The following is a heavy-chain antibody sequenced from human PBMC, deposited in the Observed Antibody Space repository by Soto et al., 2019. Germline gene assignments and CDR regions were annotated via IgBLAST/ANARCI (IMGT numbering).Heavy chain of an antibody. CDR1: GFTFSSYG. D-gene: IGHD1-26*01. CDR2: IWYDGSNK. Sequence: GGSLRLSCAASGFTFSSYGMHWVRQAPGKGLEWVAVIWYDGSNKYYADSVKGRFTISRDNSKNTLYLQMNSLRAEDTAVYYCARDIQYSGSFYYYYYYGMDVWGQGTTVTVSS. V-gene: IGHV3-33*01. J-gene: IGHJ6*02. CDR3: ARDIQYSGSFYYYYYYGMDV.